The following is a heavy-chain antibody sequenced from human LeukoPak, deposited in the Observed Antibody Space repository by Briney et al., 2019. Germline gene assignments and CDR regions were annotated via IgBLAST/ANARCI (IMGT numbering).Heavy chain of an antibody. Sequence: GASVKVSCKASGYTFTGYYMHWVRQAPGQGLEWMGRINPNSGGTNYAQKFQGRVTMTRDTSISTAYMELSRLRSDDTAVYYCARVSGQGYSSGWYYFDYWGQGTLVTVSP. CDR3: ARVSGQGYSSGWYYFDY. D-gene: IGHD6-19*01. CDR1: GYTFTGYY. J-gene: IGHJ4*02. CDR2: INPNSGGT. V-gene: IGHV1-2*06.